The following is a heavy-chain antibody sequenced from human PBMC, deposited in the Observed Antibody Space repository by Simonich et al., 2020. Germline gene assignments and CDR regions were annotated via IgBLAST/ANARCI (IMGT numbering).Heavy chain of an antibody. CDR3: ARGLIGGSYYY. D-gene: IGHD1-26*01. V-gene: IGHV4-34*01. J-gene: IGHJ4*02. Sequence: QVQLQQWGAGLLKPSETLSITCAVYGGYFSGYYWSWIRQPPRKGMEWIGEINHSGIANYTPSLNSRVTISVSPSKNHFSLKLSSVTAAYTAVYYCARGLIGGSYYYWGQGTLVTVSS. CDR2: INHSGIA. CDR1: GGYFSGYY.